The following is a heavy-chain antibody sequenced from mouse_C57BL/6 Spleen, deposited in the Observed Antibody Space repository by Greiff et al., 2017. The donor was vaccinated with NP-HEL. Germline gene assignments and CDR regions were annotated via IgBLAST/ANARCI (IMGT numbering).Heavy chain of an antibody. CDR3: ARASPTQYYAMDY. Sequence: DVKLVESGGGLVKPGGSLTLSCAASGFTFSDYGMHWVRQAPEKGLEWVAYISSGSSTIYYADTVKCRFTISRDNAKNTLFLQMTRLRAEDTAMYYCARASPTQYYAMDYWGQGTSVTVSS. V-gene: IGHV5-17*01. D-gene: IGHD3-2*02. CDR1: GFTFSDYG. CDR2: ISSGSSTI. J-gene: IGHJ4*01.